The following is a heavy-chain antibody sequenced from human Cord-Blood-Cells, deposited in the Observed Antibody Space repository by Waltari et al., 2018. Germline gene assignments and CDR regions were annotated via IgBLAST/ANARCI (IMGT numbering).Heavy chain of an antibody. Sequence: EVQLVESGGGLVQPGGSLRLSCAASGFTFSSYAMSWVRQAPGKGLEWVSAISGSGVSTYYADSVKGRFTISRDNSKNTLYLQMNSLRAEDTAVYYCAKDPPDTMFGVVIFQYFDYWGQGTLVTVSS. CDR2: ISGSGVST. V-gene: IGHV3-23*04. D-gene: IGHD3-3*01. CDR1: GFTFSSYA. J-gene: IGHJ4*02. CDR3: AKDPPDTMFGVVIFQYFDY.